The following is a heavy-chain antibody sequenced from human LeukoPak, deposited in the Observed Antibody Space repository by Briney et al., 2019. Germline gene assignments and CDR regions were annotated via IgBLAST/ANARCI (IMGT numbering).Heavy chain of an antibody. V-gene: IGHV1-18*01. D-gene: IGHD3-3*01. CDR2: ISAYNGNT. Sequence: ASVKVSCKASGYTFTSYGISWVRQAPGQGLEWMGWISAYNGNTNYAQKLQGRVTMTTDTSTSTAYMELRSLRSDDTAVYYCARSTLPAYYDFWSGYSHPAEYFQHWGQGTLVTVSS. J-gene: IGHJ1*01. CDR1: GYTFTSYG. CDR3: ARSTLPAYYDFWSGYSHPAEYFQH.